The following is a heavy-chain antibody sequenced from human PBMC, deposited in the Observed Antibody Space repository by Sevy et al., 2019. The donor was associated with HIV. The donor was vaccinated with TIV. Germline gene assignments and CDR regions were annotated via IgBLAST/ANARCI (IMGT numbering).Heavy chain of an antibody. CDR1: GYTFTSYG. J-gene: IGHJ4*02. V-gene: IGHV1-18*01. CDR3: ARLPGIAAAGTVFDY. D-gene: IGHD6-13*01. Sequence: ASVKVSCKASGYTFTSYGISWVRQAPGQGLEWMGWMSAYNGNTNYAQKLQGRVTMTTDTSTSTAYMELRSLRSDDTAVYYCARLPGIAAAGTVFDYWGQGTLVTVSS. CDR2: MSAYNGNT.